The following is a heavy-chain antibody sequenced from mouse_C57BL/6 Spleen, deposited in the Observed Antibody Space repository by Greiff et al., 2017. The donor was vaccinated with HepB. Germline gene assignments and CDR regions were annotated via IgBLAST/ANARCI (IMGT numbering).Heavy chain of an antibody. CDR1: GYTFPSSW. Sequence: QVQLQLPGAELVMPGASVKLSCKASGYTFPSSWMHWVQQRPGHGLEWIGEIDPSASYTNYNQKFKGKSTLTVNKSSSTAYMQLSSLRSEDVAVYYGAGTGTYNYGSSAREVFAYWGQETLVTVSA. D-gene: IGHD1-1*01. CDR2: IDPSASYT. CDR3: AGTGTYNYGSSAREVFAY. J-gene: IGHJ3*01. V-gene: IGHV1-69*01.